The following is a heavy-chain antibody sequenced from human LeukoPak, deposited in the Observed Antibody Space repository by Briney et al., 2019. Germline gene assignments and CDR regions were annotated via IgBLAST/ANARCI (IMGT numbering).Heavy chain of an antibody. D-gene: IGHD3-3*01. V-gene: IGHV3-7*01. CDR2: IKQDGSEK. CDR1: EFTFSTYR. Sequence: PGGSLSLSCAASEFTFSTYRMRWVRQAPGKGLEWVASIKQDGSEKYYVDSVKGRFTISRDNAKNSVCLQMNSLRAEDMAVYYCARRAANYDFWSGYNVWGKGTAVTVSS. J-gene: IGHJ6*04. CDR3: ARRAANYDFWSGYNV.